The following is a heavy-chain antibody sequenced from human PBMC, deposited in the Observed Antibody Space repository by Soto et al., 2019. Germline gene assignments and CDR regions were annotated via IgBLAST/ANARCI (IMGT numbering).Heavy chain of an antibody. J-gene: IGHJ5*02. D-gene: IGHD6-13*01. CDR2: IWYDGSNK. V-gene: IGHV3-33*01. Sequence: QVQLVESGGGVVQPGRSLRLSCAASGFTFSSYGMHWVRQAPGKGLEWVAVIWYDGSNKYYADSVKGRFTISRDNSKNTQYLKRNSLRAEDRAVYYCARAGGGAAAGNADWFDPWGQGTLVTVST. CDR1: GFTFSSYG. CDR3: ARAGGGAAAGNADWFDP.